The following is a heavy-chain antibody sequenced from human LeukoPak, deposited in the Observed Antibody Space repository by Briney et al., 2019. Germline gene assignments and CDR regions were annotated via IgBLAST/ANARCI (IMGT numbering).Heavy chain of an antibody. CDR2: IIPILGIA. CDR3: ARWISGDYANYFDY. D-gene: IGHD4-17*01. CDR1: GGTFSSYA. Sequence: SVKVSCKASGGTFSSYAISWVRQAPGQGLEWMGRIIPILGIANYAQKFQGRVTITADKSTSTAYMELSSLRSEDTAVYYCARWISGDYANYFDYWGQGTLVTVSS. J-gene: IGHJ4*02. V-gene: IGHV1-69*04.